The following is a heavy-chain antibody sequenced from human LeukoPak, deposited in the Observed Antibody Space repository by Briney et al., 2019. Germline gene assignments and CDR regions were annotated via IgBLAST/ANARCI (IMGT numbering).Heavy chain of an antibody. CDR2: ISASGDT. CDR1: GFTFSSDA. CDR3: AKAVRELLFPDYFDY. D-gene: IGHD1-26*01. V-gene: IGHV3-23*01. Sequence: GGSLRLSCAASGFTFSSDAMSWVCQAPGKGLEWVLSISASGDTYYADSVKGRFTISRDNAKNSLYLQMNSLRAEDTAVYYCAKAVRELLFPDYFDYWGQGILVTVSS. J-gene: IGHJ4*02.